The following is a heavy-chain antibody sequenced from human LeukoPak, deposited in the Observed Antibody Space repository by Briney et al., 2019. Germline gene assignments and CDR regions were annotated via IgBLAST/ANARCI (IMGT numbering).Heavy chain of an antibody. CDR3: ARSNSGWSPFDY. V-gene: IGHV1-2*02. CDR2: INPNTGGA. J-gene: IGHJ4*02. D-gene: IGHD6-19*01. CDR1: GYTLTGYY. Sequence: ASVKVSCKAFGYTLTGYYMQWVRQAPGQRLEGMGWINPNTGGAKYAQKFQGRVTMTRDTSISTAYLELSNLKSDDTAVYYCARSNSGWSPFDYWGQGTLVTVS.